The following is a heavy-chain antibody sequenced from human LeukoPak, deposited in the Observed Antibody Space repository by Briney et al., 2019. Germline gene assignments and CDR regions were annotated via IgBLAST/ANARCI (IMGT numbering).Heavy chain of an antibody. D-gene: IGHD3-22*01. CDR1: GFTFDDCA. V-gene: IGHV3-9*01. Sequence: SLRLSCAASGFTFDDCAMHWVRQVPGKGLEWVSGISWNSGSIGYADSVKGRFTISRDNAKNSLYLQMNSLRAEDTALYYCAKDFYYDSSGYIFDYWGQGTLVTVSS. CDR3: AKDFYYDSSGYIFDY. J-gene: IGHJ4*02. CDR2: ISWNSGSI.